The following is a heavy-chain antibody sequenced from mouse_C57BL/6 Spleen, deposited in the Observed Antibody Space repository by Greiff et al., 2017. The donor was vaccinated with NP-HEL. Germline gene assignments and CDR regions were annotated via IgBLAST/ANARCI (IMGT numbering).Heavy chain of an antibody. CDR1: GYAFSSSW. Sequence: QVQLQQSGPELVKPGASVKISCKASGYAFSSSWMNWVKQRPGKGLEWIGRIYPGDGDTNYNGKFKGKATLTADKSSSPAYMQLSSLTSEDSAVYFCASYYVNYEDYWGQGTTLTVSS. CDR3: ASYYVNYEDY. J-gene: IGHJ2*01. V-gene: IGHV1-82*01. CDR2: IYPGDGDT. D-gene: IGHD2-1*01.